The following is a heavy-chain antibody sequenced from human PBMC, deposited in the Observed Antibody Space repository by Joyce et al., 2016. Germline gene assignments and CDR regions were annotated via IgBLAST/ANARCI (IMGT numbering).Heavy chain of an antibody. Sequence: QMQLQESGQGLVRPSETLSLICSVSGDSINIPSHYWTWIRQRPGRGLEWIGYIYRSGTVDYSGALRSRLTISIDTSKNEFSLNLKSVTAADAAVYFCARDVRKSVIGGLDIWGPGTTVIVSS. J-gene: IGHJ6*02. CDR2: IYRSGTV. CDR3: ARDVRKSVIGGLDI. V-gene: IGHV4-31*02. D-gene: IGHD2-21*01. CDR1: GDSINIPSHY.